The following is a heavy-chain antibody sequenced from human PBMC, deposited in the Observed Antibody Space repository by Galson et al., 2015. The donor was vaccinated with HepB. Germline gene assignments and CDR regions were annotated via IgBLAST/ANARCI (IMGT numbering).Heavy chain of an antibody. CDR2: ISSSSSYI. D-gene: IGHD3-9*01. J-gene: IGHJ6*02. CDR1: GFTFSSYS. CDR3: ARDMVIITPHYGMDV. V-gene: IGHV3-21*01. Sequence: SLRLSCAASGFTFSSYSMNWVRQAPGKGLEWVSSISSSSSYIYYADSVKGRFTISRDNAKNSLYLQMNSLRAEDTAVYYCARDMVIITPHYGMDVWGQGTTVTVSS.